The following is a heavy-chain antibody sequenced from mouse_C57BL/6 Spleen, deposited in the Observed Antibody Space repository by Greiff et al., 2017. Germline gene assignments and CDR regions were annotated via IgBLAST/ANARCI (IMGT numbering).Heavy chain of an antibody. D-gene: IGHD2-5*01. CDR2: IYPGDGDT. V-gene: IGHV1-82*01. Sequence: VQLVESGPELVKPGASVKISCKASGYAFRNSWMNWVKQRPGKGLEWIGRIYPGDGDTNYNGKFKGKATLTADKSSSPAYMQRSSLTSEDSAVYFCARQGGVYSTLGYWGQGTTRTVSS. J-gene: IGHJ2*01. CDR1: GYAFRNSW. CDR3: ARQGGVYSTLGY.